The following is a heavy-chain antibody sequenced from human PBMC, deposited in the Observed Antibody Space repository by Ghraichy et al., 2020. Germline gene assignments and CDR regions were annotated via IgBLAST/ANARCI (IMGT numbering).Heavy chain of an antibody. J-gene: IGHJ4*02. Sequence: GGSLRLSCAASGFTFSSYAMSWVRQAPGKGLEWVSAISGSGGSTYYADSVKGRFTISRDNSKNTLYLQMNSLRAEDTAVYYCATGLVVVVATSTALSVYWGQGTLVTVSS. D-gene: IGHD2-15*01. V-gene: IGHV3-23*01. CDR3: ATGLVVVVATSTALSVY. CDR1: GFTFSSYA. CDR2: ISGSGGST.